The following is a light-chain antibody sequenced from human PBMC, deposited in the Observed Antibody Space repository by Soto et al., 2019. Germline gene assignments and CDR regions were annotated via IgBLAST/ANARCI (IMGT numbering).Light chain of an antibody. CDR3: QQSYSTPRT. CDR2: AES. J-gene: IGKJ1*01. V-gene: IGKV1-39*01. Sequence: DIRMTQSPSSLSASVGDRVTITCRASQSISSYLNWYQQKPGKAPKLLIYAESSLQSGVPSMFSGSGSGTDFTLTSSSLQPEDFATYYCQQSYSTPRTFGQGTKVEIK. CDR1: QSISSY.